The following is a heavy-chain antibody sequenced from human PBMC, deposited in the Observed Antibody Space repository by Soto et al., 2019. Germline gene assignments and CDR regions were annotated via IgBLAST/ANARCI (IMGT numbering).Heavy chain of an antibody. V-gene: IGHV4-31*03. CDR3: TKADGYSGICYVH. Sequence: QVQLQESGPGLVKPSQTLSLTCTVSGGSISSGAYYWSWIRLLPGKGLAWIGYLYYSGSTDYNPSLKSRVTISGDTSKNQFSLKLSSVTAAVTAFYYCTKADGYSGICYVHWGQVTLGTVAT. D-gene: IGHD5-12*01. CDR2: LYYSGST. CDR1: GGSISSGAYY. J-gene: IGHJ4*02.